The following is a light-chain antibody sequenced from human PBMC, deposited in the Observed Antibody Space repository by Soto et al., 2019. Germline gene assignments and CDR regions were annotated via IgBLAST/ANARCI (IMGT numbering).Light chain of an antibody. Sequence: QSALTQPASVSGSPGQSITISCTGTSSDVGGYNYVSWYQQHPGKAPKLMIYEVSNRPSGVSNRFSGSKSGNTASLTISGLQAEDEADYYCAAWDDSVSIVLFGGGTKVTVL. CDR2: EVS. V-gene: IGLV2-14*01. CDR3: AAWDDSVSIVL. J-gene: IGLJ2*01. CDR1: SSDVGGYNY.